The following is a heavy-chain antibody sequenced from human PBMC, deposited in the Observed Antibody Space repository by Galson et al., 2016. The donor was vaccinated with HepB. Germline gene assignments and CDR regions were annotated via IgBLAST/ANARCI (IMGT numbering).Heavy chain of an antibody. D-gene: IGHD5-18*01. V-gene: IGHV4-59*01. J-gene: IGHJ4*02. CDR3: ARAVDTAMITH. CDR1: GASISSSY. Sequence: SETLSLTCTVSGASISSSYWSWIRQPPGKELEWIGYMYYSGITNYNPSLKSRVTISVDTSKNQFSLKVRSVTAADTAVYYCARAVDTAMITHWGQGTLVTVSS. CDR2: MYYSGIT.